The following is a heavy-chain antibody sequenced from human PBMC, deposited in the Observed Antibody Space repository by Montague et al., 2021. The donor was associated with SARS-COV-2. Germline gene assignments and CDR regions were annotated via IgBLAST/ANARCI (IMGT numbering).Heavy chain of an antibody. D-gene: IGHD3-22*01. J-gene: IGHJ4*02. V-gene: IGHV4-59*11. CDR1: GGSLNKHY. Sequence: SETLSLTRTVSGGSLNKHYWSWIRKAPGKELEWLGNIFYKGNTNXNVXLWGRVSMSLDTPQNQFSLRLTSLTAADTAVYYCARSISSSGARDNWGQGILVTVS. CDR3: ARSISSSGARDN. CDR2: IFYKGNT.